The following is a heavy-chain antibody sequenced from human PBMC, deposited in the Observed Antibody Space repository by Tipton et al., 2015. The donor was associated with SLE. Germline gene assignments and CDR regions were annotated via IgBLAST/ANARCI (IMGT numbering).Heavy chain of an antibody. Sequence: TLSLTCTVSGGPIASGSYYWSWIRQPAGRALEWIGRINTSGSTTYNPSLKSRVTISVDTPKNQFSLKLSSVTAADTAVYYCARGPRVGDYYYYYYMDVWGKGTTVTVSS. J-gene: IGHJ6*03. D-gene: IGHD1-26*01. V-gene: IGHV4-61*02. CDR1: GGPIASGSYY. CDR2: INTSGST. CDR3: ARGPRVGDYYYYYYMDV.